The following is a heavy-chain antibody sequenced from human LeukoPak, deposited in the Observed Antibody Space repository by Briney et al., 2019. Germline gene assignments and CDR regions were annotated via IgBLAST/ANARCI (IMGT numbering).Heavy chain of an antibody. D-gene: IGHD4-17*01. J-gene: IGHJ4*02. CDR3: ARDTYGDYVVDC. CDR1: GFTFNSYS. V-gene: IGHV3-21*01. Sequence: GGSLRLSCAASGFTFNSYSMQWVRQAPGKGLELVSSITSSSTYIYYADSVEGRFTLSRDNAKNSLYLQMNSLRAEDTAVSYCARDTYGDYVVDCWGQGTLVIVSS. CDR2: ITSSSTYI.